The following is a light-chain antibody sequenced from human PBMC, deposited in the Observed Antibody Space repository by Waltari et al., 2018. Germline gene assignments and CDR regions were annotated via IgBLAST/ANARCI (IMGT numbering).Light chain of an antibody. CDR3: HQYYSTPQT. CDR2: WAS. V-gene: IGKV4-1*01. CDR1: QSLLFNSDSKSY. J-gene: IGKJ1*01. Sequence: DIVLTQSPEFMAVSLGERATLNCKSSQSLLFNSDSKSYLAWYQQRRGQPPTLLIYWASTRESGVPDRFNGSGSGTDFSLTISSLQAEDAAVYYRHQYYSTPQTFGQGTKVEVK.